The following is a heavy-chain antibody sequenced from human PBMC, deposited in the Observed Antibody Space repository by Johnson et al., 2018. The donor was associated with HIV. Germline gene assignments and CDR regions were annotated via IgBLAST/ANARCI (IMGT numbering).Heavy chain of an antibody. CDR3: ARDRGYYDSSGGDAFDI. Sequence: QMLLVESGGGVVQPGRSLRLSCAASGFTFSSYAMHWVRQAPGKGLEWVAVISYDGSNKYYADSVKGRFTISRDNSKNTLYLQMNSLGAEDTAVYYCARDRGYYDSSGGDAFDIWGQGTMVTVSS. J-gene: IGHJ3*02. D-gene: IGHD3-22*01. CDR2: ISYDGSNK. V-gene: IGHV3-30*04. CDR1: GFTFSSYA.